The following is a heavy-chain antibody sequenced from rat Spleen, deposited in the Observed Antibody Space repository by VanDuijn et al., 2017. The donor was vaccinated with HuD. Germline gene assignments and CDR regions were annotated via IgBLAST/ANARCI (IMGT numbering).Heavy chain of an antibody. J-gene: IGHJ2*01. CDR3: SPLPGYNLDY. CDR1: GFTLSDYS. CDR2: ISSDGGRN. V-gene: IGHV5S10*01. Sequence: EVQLVESGGGLVQPGRSLKLSCTASGFTLSDYSMAWVRQAPTKGLEWVATISSDGGRNFYPDSVKGRFSISRDDAKSTIYLYMNSLRSEDTATYYCSPLPGYNLDYWGQGVMVTASS. D-gene: IGHD1-4*01.